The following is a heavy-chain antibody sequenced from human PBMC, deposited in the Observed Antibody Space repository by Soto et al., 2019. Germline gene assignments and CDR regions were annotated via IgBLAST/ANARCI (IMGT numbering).Heavy chain of an antibody. D-gene: IGHD5-12*01. Sequence: EVQLLVSGGGLVQPGGSLRLSCAASGFTFSSYAMSWVRQGPGKGLEWVSGISGSAESIYYEDSVKGRFTISRDNSKNTLYRQMNSLRAEDTAGYDCARASCYNYGGSGGQNYYWGQGTLATVSS. CDR1: GFTFSSYA. J-gene: IGHJ4*02. CDR2: ISGSAESI. CDR3: ARASCYNYGGSGGQNYY. V-gene: IGHV3-23*01.